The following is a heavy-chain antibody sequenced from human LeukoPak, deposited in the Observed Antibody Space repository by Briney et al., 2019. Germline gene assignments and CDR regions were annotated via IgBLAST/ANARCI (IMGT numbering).Heavy chain of an antibody. CDR3: ARDHDYGPCEGPAALDY. CDR1: GYTFTVYC. D-gene: IGHD4-17*01. V-gene: IGHV1-46*01. Sequence: ASVRVSCKALGYTFTVYCMHWVRQARGQGPEWMGVASPSGGSTTYAQKFQGRVTVTRDTSTSTVYMELTSLRSEDTAMYYCARDHDYGPCEGPAALDYWGQGTLVTVSS. J-gene: IGHJ4*02. CDR2: ASPSGGST.